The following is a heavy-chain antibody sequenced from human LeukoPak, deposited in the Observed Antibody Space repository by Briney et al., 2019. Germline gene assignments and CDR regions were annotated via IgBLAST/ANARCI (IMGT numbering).Heavy chain of an antibody. J-gene: IGHJ6*03. CDR3: AKELYDSSGYATYYYYYYMDV. V-gene: IGHV3-33*06. CDR1: GFTFSSYG. CDR2: IWYDGSNK. D-gene: IGHD3-22*01. Sequence: GRSLRLSCAASGFTFSSYGMHWVRQAPGKGLEWVAVIWYDGSNKYYADSVKGRFTISRDNSKNTLYLQMNSLRAEDTAVYYCAKELYDSSGYATYYYYYYMDVWGKGTTVTVSS.